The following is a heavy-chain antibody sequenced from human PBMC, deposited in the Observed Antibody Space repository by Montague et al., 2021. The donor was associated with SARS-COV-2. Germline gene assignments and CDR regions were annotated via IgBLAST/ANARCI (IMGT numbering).Heavy chain of an antibody. CDR3: AKDADPVVVAAKPDY. Sequence: SLRLSCEASGFTFSSYAMSWVRQAPGKGLEWVSAISGSGGSTYYXDSXKGRFTISRDNSKNTLYLQMNSLRAEDTAVYYCAKDADPVVVAAKPDYWGQGTLVTVSS. V-gene: IGHV3-23*01. D-gene: IGHD2-15*01. J-gene: IGHJ4*02. CDR1: GFTFSSYA. CDR2: ISGSGGST.